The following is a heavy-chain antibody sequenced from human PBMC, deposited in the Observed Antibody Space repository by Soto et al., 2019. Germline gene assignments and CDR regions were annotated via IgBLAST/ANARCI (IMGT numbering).Heavy chain of an antibody. J-gene: IGHJ6*03. CDR1: GFTFSSYA. V-gene: IGHV3-23*01. CDR2: ISGSGGST. Sequence: GGSLRLSCAASGFTFSSYAMSWVRQAPGKGLEWVSAISGSGGSTYYADSVKGRFTISRDNSKNTLYLQMNSLRAEDTAVYYCAKGFPNRKVYYYYFMDVCGNGTTVTVSS. CDR3: AKGFPNRKVYYYYFMDV.